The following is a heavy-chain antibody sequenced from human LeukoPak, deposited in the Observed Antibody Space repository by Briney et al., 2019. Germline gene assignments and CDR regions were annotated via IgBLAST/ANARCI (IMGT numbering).Heavy chain of an antibody. CDR3: ARARLERSPSGWPIPYYYYYMDV. Sequence: ASVTVSCKASGGTFSSYAISWVRQAPGQGLEWMGGIIPIFGTANYAQKFQGRVTITADKSTSTAYMELSSLRSEDTAVYYCARARLERSPSGWPIPYYYYYMDVWGKGTTVTVSS. CDR1: GGTFSSYA. J-gene: IGHJ6*03. CDR2: IIPIFGTA. V-gene: IGHV1-69*06. D-gene: IGHD6-19*01.